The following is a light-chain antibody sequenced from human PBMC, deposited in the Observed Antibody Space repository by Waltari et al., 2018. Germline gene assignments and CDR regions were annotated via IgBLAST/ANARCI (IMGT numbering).Light chain of an antibody. Sequence: QSALTQPPSASGSPGQSVTISCTGTSSDVGGYNHVSWYQQYPGKAPKLLIFQATGRPPGVPDRFSGSKSGNTASLTVSGLQAEDEADYYCSSSVTDGSGFVFGTGTKVTV. J-gene: IGLJ1*01. CDR2: QAT. V-gene: IGLV2-8*01. CDR3: SSSVTDGSGFV. CDR1: SSDVGGYNH.